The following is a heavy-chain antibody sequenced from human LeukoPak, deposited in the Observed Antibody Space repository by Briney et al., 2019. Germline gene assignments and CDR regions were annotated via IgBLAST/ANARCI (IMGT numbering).Heavy chain of an antibody. V-gene: IGHV4-38-2*01. CDR2: LNLHGTS. CDR3: ARVVSQSAPDWYMDV. J-gene: IGHJ6*03. D-gene: IGHD2-21*01. CDR1: VYLTHSSHY. Sequence: SETLSLICDVSVYLTHSSHYWGWIRQPPGRGLQWLGQLNLHGTSAYNASLRGRVIISVEASKNRFSLRLTSVTGSDAAIYYCARVVSQSAPDWYMDVWGGGTAVIVSS.